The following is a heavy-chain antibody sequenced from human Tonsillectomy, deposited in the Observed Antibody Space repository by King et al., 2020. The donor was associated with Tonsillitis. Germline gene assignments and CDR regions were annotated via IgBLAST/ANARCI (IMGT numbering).Heavy chain of an antibody. CDR2: SYYTGST. CDR1: SGSISSSSYY. J-gene: IGHJ4*02. V-gene: IGHV4-39*01. D-gene: IGHD3-10*01. Sequence: QLQESGPGLVKPSETLSLTCTVSSGSISSSSYYWGWIRQPPGKGLEWIGSSYYTGSTYYNPSLKSRGTISGDPSKNQFSLNRRSVTAADTAVYYCARQYYYGSGSYKYYFDFWGQGTLVTVSS. CDR3: ARQYYYGSGSYKYYFDF.